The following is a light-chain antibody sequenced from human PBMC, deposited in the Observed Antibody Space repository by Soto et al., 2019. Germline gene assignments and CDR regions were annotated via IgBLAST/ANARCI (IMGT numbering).Light chain of an antibody. Sequence: IRMTQSPSSLSVSTGDRVTISCRASQGISSYVAWYQQKRWKAAKLRIYAAATLHSGVPSGFSGSGSGTEFSLAIISLQPDDYAAYHCRQLYTLSFTFGQGTRLEIK. CDR2: AAA. CDR3: RQLYTLSFT. J-gene: IGKJ5*01. CDR1: QGISSY. V-gene: IGKV1-8*01.